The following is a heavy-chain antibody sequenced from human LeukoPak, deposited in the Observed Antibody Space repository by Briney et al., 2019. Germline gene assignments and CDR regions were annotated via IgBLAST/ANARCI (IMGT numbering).Heavy chain of an antibody. CDR3: ARGDSLVVVLPEFDY. D-gene: IGHD2-15*01. V-gene: IGHV3-30-3*01. Sequence: PGGSLRLSCTASGFTFTDYPIHWVRQAPGKGLEWVAVISYDGGNKYYADSVKGRFTISRDNSKNTLYLQMNSLRTEDTAVYYCARGDSLVVVLPEFDYWGQGTLVTVSS. J-gene: IGHJ4*02. CDR1: GFTFTDYP. CDR2: ISYDGGNK.